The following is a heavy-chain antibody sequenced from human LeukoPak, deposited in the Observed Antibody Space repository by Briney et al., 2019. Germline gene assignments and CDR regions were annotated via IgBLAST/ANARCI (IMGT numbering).Heavy chain of an antibody. Sequence: SQTLSLTCAVSGGSISSGGYSWSWIRQPPGKGLEWIGYIYHSGSTYYNPSLKSRVTISVDRSKNQFSLKLSSVTAADTAVYYCARGVGETDAFDIWGQGTMVTVSS. V-gene: IGHV4-30-2*01. CDR1: GGSISSGGYS. J-gene: IGHJ3*02. D-gene: IGHD3-10*01. CDR2: IYHSGST. CDR3: ARGVGETDAFDI.